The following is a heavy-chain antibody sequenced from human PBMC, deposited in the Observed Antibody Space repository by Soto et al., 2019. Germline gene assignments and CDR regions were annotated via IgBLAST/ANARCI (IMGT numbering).Heavy chain of an antibody. CDR3: ARDRRSDCCDAFDI. CDR2: IIPIFGTA. D-gene: IGHD2-21*02. CDR1: GGTFSSYA. Sequence: SVKVSCKASGGTFSSYAISWVRQAPGQGLEWMGGIIPIFGTANYAQKFQGRVTITADESTSTAYMELSSLRSEDTAVYYCARDRRSDCCDAFDIWGQGTKVTVSS. V-gene: IGHV1-69*13. J-gene: IGHJ3*02.